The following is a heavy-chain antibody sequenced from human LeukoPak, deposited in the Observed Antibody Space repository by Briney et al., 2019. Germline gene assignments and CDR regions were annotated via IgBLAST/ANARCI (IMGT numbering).Heavy chain of an antibody. D-gene: IGHD2-15*01. CDR2: ISYDGNHK. V-gene: IGHV3-30-3*01. J-gene: IGHJ5*02. CDR3: ASGDDCSGGTCYKNSWFDP. CDR1: RFTFSTYA. Sequence: GGSLRLSCAASRFTFSTYAIHWVRQAPGKGLEWVTVISYDGNHKYYADSVKGRFTISRDNSRNTLYLQMNNLRTEDTAVYYCASGDDCSGGTCYKNSWFDPWGQGTLVTVSS.